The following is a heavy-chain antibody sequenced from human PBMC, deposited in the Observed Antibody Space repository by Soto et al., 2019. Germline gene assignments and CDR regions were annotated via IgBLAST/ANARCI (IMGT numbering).Heavy chain of an antibody. Sequence: GGSLRLSCAASGFTFSSYAMSWVRQAPGKGLEWVSAISGSGGSTYYADSVKGRFTISRDNSKNTLYLQMNSLRAEDTAVYYCAKDSPGGYSYGSYFDYWGQGTLVTVSS. D-gene: IGHD5-18*01. J-gene: IGHJ4*02. CDR2: ISGSGGST. CDR3: AKDSPGGYSYGSYFDY. V-gene: IGHV3-23*01. CDR1: GFTFSSYA.